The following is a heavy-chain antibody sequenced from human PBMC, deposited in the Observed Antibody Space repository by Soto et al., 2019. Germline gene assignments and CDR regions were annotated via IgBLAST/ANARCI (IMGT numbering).Heavy chain of an antibody. CDR3: TTDPMATVTGFDY. Sequence: EVQLVESGGGLVKPGGSLRLSCAASGFTFSNAWMNWVRQAPGKGLEWVGRIKSKTDGGTTDYAAPVKGRFTISRDDSKNTLYLQMNSLKTEDTAVYYCTTDPMATVTGFDYWGQGTLVTVSS. CDR1: GFTFSNAW. V-gene: IGHV3-15*07. J-gene: IGHJ4*02. CDR2: IKSKTDGGTT. D-gene: IGHD4-17*01.